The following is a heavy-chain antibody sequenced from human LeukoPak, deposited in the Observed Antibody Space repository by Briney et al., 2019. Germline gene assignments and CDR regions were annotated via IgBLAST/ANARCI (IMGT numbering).Heavy chain of an antibody. CDR1: GGTFSSYA. J-gene: IGHJ4*02. CDR2: IIPFFGTA. CDR3: ARDLVITFGGVIVTEGFDY. V-gene: IGHV1-69*05. D-gene: IGHD3-16*02. Sequence: ASVKVSCKASGGTFSSYAISWVRQAPGQGLEWMGGIIPFFGTANYAQKFQGRVTITTDESTSTAYMELRSLRSEDTAVYYCARDLVITFGGVIVTEGFDYWGQGTLVTVSS.